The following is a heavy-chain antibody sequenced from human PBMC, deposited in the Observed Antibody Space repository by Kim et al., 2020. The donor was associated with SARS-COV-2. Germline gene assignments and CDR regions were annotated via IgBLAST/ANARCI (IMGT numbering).Heavy chain of an antibody. CDR2: ISWNSGSI. V-gene: IGHV3-9*01. CDR1: GFTFDDYA. D-gene: IGHD6-13*01. J-gene: IGHJ4*02. Sequence: GGSLRLSCAASGFTFDDYAMHWVRQAPGKGLEWVSGISWNSGSIGYADSVKGRFTISRDNAKNSLYLQMNSLRAEDTALYYCAKARGSSPRTDFDYWGQGTLVTVSS. CDR3: AKARGSSPRTDFDY.